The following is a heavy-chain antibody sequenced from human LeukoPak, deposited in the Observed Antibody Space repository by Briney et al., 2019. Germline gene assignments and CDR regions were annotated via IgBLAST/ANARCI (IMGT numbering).Heavy chain of an antibody. Sequence: PGGSLRLSCAASGFTFSSYAMSWVRQAPGKGLEWVSAISGSGGSTYYADSVKGRFTISRDNSKNTLYLQMNSLRAEDTAVYYCAKDLRYSSRQSTAFDIWGQGTMVTVSS. D-gene: IGHD6-13*01. CDR1: GFTFSSYA. J-gene: IGHJ3*02. V-gene: IGHV3-23*01. CDR3: AKDLRYSSRQSTAFDI. CDR2: ISGSGGST.